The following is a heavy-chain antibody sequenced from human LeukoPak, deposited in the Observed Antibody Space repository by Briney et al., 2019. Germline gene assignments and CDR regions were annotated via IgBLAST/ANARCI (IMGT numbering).Heavy chain of an antibody. J-gene: IGHJ5*02. V-gene: IGHV3-9*01. CDR2: ISWHSRTI. CDR3: AKSTDSSASPDS. D-gene: IGHD3-22*01. Sequence: GGSLRLSCVGSGFLFADHAMHWVRQPAGEGLEWVSVISWHSRTIGYGDSVKGRFTISRDNTKNSLFLQMNSLRPEDTASYYCAKSTDSSASPDSWGQGTLVTVSS. CDR1: GFLFADHA.